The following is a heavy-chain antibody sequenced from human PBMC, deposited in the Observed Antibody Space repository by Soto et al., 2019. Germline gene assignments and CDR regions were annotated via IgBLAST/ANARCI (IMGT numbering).Heavy chain of an antibody. CDR2: IYTTGST. J-gene: IGHJ4*02. CDR3: ARARKSAYITGGFDS. V-gene: IGHV4-4*07. Sequence: SETLSLTCTVSGDSISDYYWSWIRQPAGKGLEWIGRIYTTGSTDYNPSLKSRVTISIDMSKNQFSLKVTSMTAADTAVYYCARARKSAYITGGFDSWGQGAQVTVSS. CDR1: GDSISDYY. D-gene: IGHD5-18*01.